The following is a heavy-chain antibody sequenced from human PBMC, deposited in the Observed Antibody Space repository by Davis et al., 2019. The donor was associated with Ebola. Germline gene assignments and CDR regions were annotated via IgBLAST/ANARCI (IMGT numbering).Heavy chain of an antibody. CDR1: GYTFPSYG. CDR2: ISAYNGNT. CDR3: ARDKGITMIAVGSKLCDY. Sequence: ASVKVSCKASGYTFPSYGISWVRQAPGQGLEWMGWISAYNGNTNYAQKLQGRVTMTTDTSTSTAYMELRSLRSDDTAVYYCARDKGITMIAVGSKLCDYWGQGTLVTVSS. D-gene: IGHD3-22*01. V-gene: IGHV1-18*01. J-gene: IGHJ4*02.